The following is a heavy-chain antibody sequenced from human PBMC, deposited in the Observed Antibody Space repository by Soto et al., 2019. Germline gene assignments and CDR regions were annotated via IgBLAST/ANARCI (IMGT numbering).Heavy chain of an antibody. CDR2: IYSGGST. D-gene: IGHD6-19*01. J-gene: IGHJ6*02. CDR3: ARDRRIAVAGDYYGMDV. Sequence: EVQLVESGGGLVQPGGSPRLSCAASGFTVSSNYMSWVRQAPGKGLEWVSVIYSGGSTYYADSVKGRFTISRDNSKNTLYLQMNSLRAEDTAVYYCARDRRIAVAGDYYGMDVWGQGTTVTVSS. V-gene: IGHV3-66*01. CDR1: GFTVSSNY.